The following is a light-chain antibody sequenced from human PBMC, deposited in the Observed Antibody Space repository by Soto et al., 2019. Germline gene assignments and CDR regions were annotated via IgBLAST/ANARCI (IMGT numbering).Light chain of an antibody. V-gene: IGKV1-39*01. J-gene: IGKJ1*01. Sequence: DIHMTQSPSSLSASVGYRFTITCRASQSISSYLNWYQQKPGKAPQLLIYDASTLESGVPSRLSGSGSGTEFTLSISSLQPDDFATYYCQQHYNHWTFGQGTKVDIK. CDR2: DAS. CDR1: QSISSY. CDR3: QQHYNHWT.